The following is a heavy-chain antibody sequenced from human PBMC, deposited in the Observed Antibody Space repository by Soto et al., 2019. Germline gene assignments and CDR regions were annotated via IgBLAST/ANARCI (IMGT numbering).Heavy chain of an antibody. CDR2: SNEGSGNT. CDR3: ARDDRTISGAVTLDY. Sequence: QVQLVQSGPEVKRPGASVRISCRTSGYSFTSYAINWVRQAPGKKLEWMGWSNEGSGNTRYSHKFQGRMSIARDTSASTSYLDLRSLTSEDTAVYFCARDDRTISGAVTLDYWGPGTLVTVSS. J-gene: IGHJ4*02. CDR1: GYSFTSYA. D-gene: IGHD3-3*02. V-gene: IGHV1-3*01.